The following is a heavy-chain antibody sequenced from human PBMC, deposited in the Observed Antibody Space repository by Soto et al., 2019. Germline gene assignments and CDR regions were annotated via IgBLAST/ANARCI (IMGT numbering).Heavy chain of an antibody. CDR2: ISWNSGNI. V-gene: IGHV3-9*01. Sequence: EVQLVESGGGLVKPGGSLRLSCAASGFDFSSYSMNWVRQAPGKGLEWVSCISWNSGNIVYVDSVEGRFTISRDNAKNSLYLQMNSLRPEDTAFYYCAKGYTTSCFAHFDFWGQGALVTVSS. D-gene: IGHD2-2*01. CDR1: GFDFSSYS. CDR3: AKGYTTSCFAHFDF. J-gene: IGHJ4*02.